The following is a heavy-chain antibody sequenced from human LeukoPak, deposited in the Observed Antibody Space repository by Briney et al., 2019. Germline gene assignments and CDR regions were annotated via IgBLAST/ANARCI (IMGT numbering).Heavy chain of an antibody. Sequence: GKSLKISCKGSGYSFISYWIGWVRQMPGKGLEWMGIIYPGDSDTRYSPSFQGQVTFSADKSLSTAYLQWNSLKASDTAMYYCARHRCGSTSCHTFYFDYWGQGTLVTVSS. J-gene: IGHJ4*02. CDR3: ARHRCGSTSCHTFYFDY. CDR1: GYSFISYW. V-gene: IGHV5-51*01. CDR2: IYPGDSDT. D-gene: IGHD2-2*01.